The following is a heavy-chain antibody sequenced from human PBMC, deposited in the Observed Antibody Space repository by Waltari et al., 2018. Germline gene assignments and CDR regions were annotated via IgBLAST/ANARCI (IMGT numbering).Heavy chain of an antibody. V-gene: IGHV3-30*18. D-gene: IGHD2-15*01. J-gene: IGHJ4*02. CDR2: ISYDGSNN. CDR3: AKDTGLEDIVAEYYFDY. Sequence: QVQLVESGGGVVQPGRSLRLSCAASGFTFSSYGMHWVRQAPGKGLEWVAVISYDGSNNCYADSVKGRFTISRDNTKNTLYLQMNSLRAEDTAVYYCAKDTGLEDIVAEYYFDYWGQGTLVTVSS. CDR1: GFTFSSYG.